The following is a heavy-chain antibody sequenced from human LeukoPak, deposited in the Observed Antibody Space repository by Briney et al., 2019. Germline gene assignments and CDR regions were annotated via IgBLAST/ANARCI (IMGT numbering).Heavy chain of an antibody. D-gene: IGHD2-21*02. J-gene: IGHJ4*02. CDR2: IYYSGST. Sequence: SETLSLTCTVSGGSISGSSYYWGWIRQPPGKGLEWIGSIYYSGSTYYNPSLKSRVTISVDTSKNQFSLKLSSVTAADTAVYYCARGQSSVVTDIPYYFDYWGRGTLVTVSS. V-gene: IGHV4-39*07. CDR1: GGSISGSSYY. CDR3: ARGQSSVVTDIPYYFDY.